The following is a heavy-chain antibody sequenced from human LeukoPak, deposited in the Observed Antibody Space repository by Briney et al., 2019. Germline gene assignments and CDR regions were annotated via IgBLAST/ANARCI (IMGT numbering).Heavy chain of an antibody. D-gene: IGHD2-2*01. CDR3: ARIPWGYCSSTSCYAFDI. CDR1: GGSISSGDYY. CDR2: IYYSGST. V-gene: IGHV4-30-4*01. J-gene: IGHJ3*02. Sequence: PTETLSLTCTVSGGSISSGDYYWSWIRQPPGKGLEWIGYIYYSGSTYYNPSLKSRVTISVDTSKNQFSLNLSSVTAADTAVYYCARIPWGYCSSTSCYAFDIWGQGTMVTVSS.